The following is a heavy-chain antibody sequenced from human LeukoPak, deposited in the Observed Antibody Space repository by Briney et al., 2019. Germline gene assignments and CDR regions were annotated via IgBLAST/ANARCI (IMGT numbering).Heavy chain of an antibody. Sequence: PGGSLRLSCTASGFTLSRYWMSWVRQAPRKGLEWVANIKQDGSEKYYVDSVKGRFTISRDNAKNSLYLQMNSLRAEDTAVYYCARATYSYFDSWGQGTLVTVSS. CDR3: ARATYSYFDS. V-gene: IGHV3-7*01. J-gene: IGHJ4*02. CDR1: GFTLSRYW. CDR2: IKQDGSEK. D-gene: IGHD2-21*01.